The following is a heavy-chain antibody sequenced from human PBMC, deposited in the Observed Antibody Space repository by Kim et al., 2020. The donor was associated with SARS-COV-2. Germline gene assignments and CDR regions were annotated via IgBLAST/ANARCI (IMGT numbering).Heavy chain of an antibody. CDR3: ARDSLPTYEANCPDY. D-gene: IGHD5-12*01. Sequence: QKFQGRVTMTRDTSTSTVYMELSSLRSDDTAVYYCARDSLPTYEANCPDYWGQGTLVTVSS. J-gene: IGHJ4*02. V-gene: IGHV1-46*01.